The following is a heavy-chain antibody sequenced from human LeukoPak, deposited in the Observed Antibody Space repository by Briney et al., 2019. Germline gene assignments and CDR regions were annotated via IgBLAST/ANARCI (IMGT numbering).Heavy chain of an antibody. V-gene: IGHV4-38-2*02. D-gene: IGHD3-16*01. CDR2: IYHSGST. CDR1: GYSISSGYY. Sequence: PSETLSLTCTVSGYSISSGYYWGWIRQLPGKGLEWIGSIYHSGSTYYNPSLKSRVTISVDTSKNQFSLKLSSVTAADTAVYYCARAGGGLLTPNYYFDYWGQGTLVTVSS. CDR3: ARAGGGLLTPNYYFDY. J-gene: IGHJ4*02.